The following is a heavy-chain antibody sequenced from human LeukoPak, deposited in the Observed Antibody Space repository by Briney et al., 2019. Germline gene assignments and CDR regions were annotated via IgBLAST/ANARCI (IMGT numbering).Heavy chain of an antibody. CDR1: GFTFSSYW. CDR3: ARAGAWWELLHFDY. V-gene: IGHV3-7*04. CDR2: IKQDGSEK. Sequence: GGSLRLSCAASGFTFSSYWMSWVRQAPGKGLEWVANIKQDGSEKYYVDSVKGRFTISRDNAKNSLYLRMNSLRAEDTAVYYCARAGAWWELLHFDYWGQGTLVTVSS. J-gene: IGHJ4*02. D-gene: IGHD1-26*01.